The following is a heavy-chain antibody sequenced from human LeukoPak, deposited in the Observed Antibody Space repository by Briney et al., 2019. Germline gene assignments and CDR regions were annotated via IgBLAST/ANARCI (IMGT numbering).Heavy chain of an antibody. V-gene: IGHV4-34*01. Sequence: PSETLSLTCAVYGGSFSDYYWSWVRQPPGKGLEWIGEINHKGSTNYNPSLKSRVTISVDTSKKQFSLKLRSVTAADTAVYYCARDIAALDYWGQGILVTVSS. J-gene: IGHJ4*02. CDR2: INHKGST. CDR3: ARDIAALDY. CDR1: GGSFSDYY. D-gene: IGHD6-13*01.